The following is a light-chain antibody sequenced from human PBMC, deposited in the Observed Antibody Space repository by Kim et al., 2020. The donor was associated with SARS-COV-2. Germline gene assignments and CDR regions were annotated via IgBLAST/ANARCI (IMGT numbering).Light chain of an antibody. CDR2: EVS. CDR3: SSYAGSNNFVV. Sequence: QSALTQPPSASGSPGQSVTISCTGTSSDVGVYNYVSWYQKHPGKVPKLVIYEVSKRPSGVPDRFSGSKSDNTASLTVSGLQAEDEADYYCSSYAGSNNFVVFGGGTQLTVL. V-gene: IGLV2-8*01. J-gene: IGLJ2*01. CDR1: SSDVGVYNY.